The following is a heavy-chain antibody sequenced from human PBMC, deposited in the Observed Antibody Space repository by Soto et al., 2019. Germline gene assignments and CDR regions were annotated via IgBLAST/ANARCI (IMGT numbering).Heavy chain of an antibody. D-gene: IGHD3-3*01. CDR1: GFTFDDYT. V-gene: IGHV3-43*01. CDR2: ISWDGDST. J-gene: IGHJ6*02. Sequence: PGGSLRLSCAASGFTFDDYTMHWVRQAPGKGLEWVSLISWDGDSTYYADSVKGRFTISRDNSKNSLYLQMNSLRTEDTALYYCAKDSAGELRFLEWLCMDVWGQGTTVTVSS. CDR3: AKDSAGELRFLEWLCMDV.